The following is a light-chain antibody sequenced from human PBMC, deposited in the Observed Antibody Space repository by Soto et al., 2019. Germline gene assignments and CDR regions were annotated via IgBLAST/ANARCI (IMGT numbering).Light chain of an antibody. CDR1: QSVSSY. Sequence: EIVMTQSPATLSVSPGERATLSCRASQSVSSYLAWYQQKPGQAPRLLIYGVSSRATGIPDRFSGSGADTDFTLTISGLEPEDFAVYYCQQYGSSPLTFGGGTKVDIK. CDR3: QQYGSSPLT. J-gene: IGKJ4*01. CDR2: GVS. V-gene: IGKV3-20*01.